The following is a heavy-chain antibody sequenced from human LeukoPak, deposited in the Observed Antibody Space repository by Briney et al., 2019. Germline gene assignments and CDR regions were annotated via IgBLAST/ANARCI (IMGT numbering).Heavy chain of an antibody. V-gene: IGHV3-23*01. CDR1: GFSFSSFA. CDR3: ARGQEFDDGVFDS. J-gene: IGHJ4*02. CDR2: IRSNGATA. D-gene: IGHD1-1*01. Sequence: GGSLRLSCAASGFSFSSFAMTWVRPAPGKGLGWVSTIRSNGATAYNADSVEGRFTISRDNSKNTVYLQMNSLRVEDTAIYYCARGQEFDDGVFDSWGQGTLVTVSS.